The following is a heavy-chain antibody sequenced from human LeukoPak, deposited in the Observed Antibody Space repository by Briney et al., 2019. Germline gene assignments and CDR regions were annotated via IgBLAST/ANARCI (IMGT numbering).Heavy chain of an antibody. J-gene: IGHJ3*02. CDR2: IYHSGST. Sequence: PSQTLCLTCTVSGGSIGSGGYYWSWIRQPPGKGLEWIGYIYHSGSTYYNPSLKSRVTISVDRSKNQFSLKLSSVTAADTAVYYCARATAPITIFGVVIDPVDAFDIWGQGTMVTVSS. V-gene: IGHV4-30-2*01. CDR3: ARATAPITIFGVVIDPVDAFDI. CDR1: GGSIGSGGYY. D-gene: IGHD3-3*01.